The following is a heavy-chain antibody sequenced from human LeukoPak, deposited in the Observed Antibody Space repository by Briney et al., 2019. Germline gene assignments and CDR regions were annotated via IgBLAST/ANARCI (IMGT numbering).Heavy chain of an antibody. Sequence: ASVKVSCKASGYTFTGYYMHWVRQAPGQGLEWMGWINPNSGGTNYAQNLQSRVTMTTDTSTSTAYMELKSLRSDDTAVYYCARVDYDKGGYWGQGTLVTVSS. D-gene: IGHD3-22*01. J-gene: IGHJ4*02. CDR1: GYTFTGYY. CDR3: ARVDYDKGGY. V-gene: IGHV1-2*02. CDR2: INPNSGGT.